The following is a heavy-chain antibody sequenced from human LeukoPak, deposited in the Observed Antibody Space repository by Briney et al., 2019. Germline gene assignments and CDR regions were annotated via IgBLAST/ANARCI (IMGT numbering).Heavy chain of an antibody. J-gene: IGHJ5*02. CDR1: GGSFSGYY. D-gene: IGHD3-3*01. CDR3: GSLGYYDFWCGYWFSWFDP. V-gene: IGHV4-34*01. Sequence: PSETLSLTCAVYGGSFSGYYWSWIRQPPGKGLEWIGEINHSGSTNYNPSLKSRVTISVDTSTNPFYLKLSSVTAAHTAVYYCGSLGYYDFWCGYWFSWFDPGGEGTLVTVPS. CDR2: INHSGST.